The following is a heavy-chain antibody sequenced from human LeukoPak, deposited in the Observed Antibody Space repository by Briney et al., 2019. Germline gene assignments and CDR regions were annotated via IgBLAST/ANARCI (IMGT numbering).Heavy chain of an antibody. CDR1: GYSFTSYW. D-gene: IGHD6-19*01. Sequence: GESLKISCKGSGYSFTSYWIGWVRQMPGKGLEWMGIIYPGDSDTRYSPSFQGQVTISADKSISTAYLQWSSLKASDTAMYYCARIKGFEVIAVAGTHHDAFDIWGQGTMVTVSS. CDR2: IYPGDSDT. J-gene: IGHJ3*02. CDR3: ARIKGFEVIAVAGTHHDAFDI. V-gene: IGHV5-51*01.